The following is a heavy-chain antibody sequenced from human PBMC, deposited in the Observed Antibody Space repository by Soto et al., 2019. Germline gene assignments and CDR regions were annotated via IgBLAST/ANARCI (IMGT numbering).Heavy chain of an antibody. J-gene: IGHJ6*02. V-gene: IGHV4-59*01. CDR2: IYYSGST. D-gene: IGHD3-3*01. Sequence: SETLSLTCTVSGGSISSYYWSWIRQPPGKGLEWIGYIYYSGSTNYNPSLKSRVTISVDTSKNQFSLKLSSVTAADTAVYYCARDCPYYDFWSGSLGGGMDVWGQGTTVTV. CDR1: GGSISSYY. CDR3: ARDCPYYDFWSGSLGGGMDV.